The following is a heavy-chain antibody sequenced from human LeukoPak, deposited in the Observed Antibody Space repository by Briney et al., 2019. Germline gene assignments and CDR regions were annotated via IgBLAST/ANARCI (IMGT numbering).Heavy chain of an antibody. CDR3: AKDPYGTRYFDY. CDR2: LSGSGYNT. CDR1: GFTFSSHV. D-gene: IGHD2-2*01. J-gene: IGHJ4*02. Sequence: GGSLRLSCAASGFTFSSHVLSWVRQAPGKGLEWVSSLSGSGYNTYYADSVKGRFTISRDNSKNTVYLQMNSLRAEDTAVYYCAKDPYGTRYFDYWGQGTLVTVSS. V-gene: IGHV3-23*01.